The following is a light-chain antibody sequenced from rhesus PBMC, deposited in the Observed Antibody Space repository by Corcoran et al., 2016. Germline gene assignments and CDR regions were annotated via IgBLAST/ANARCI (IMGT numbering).Light chain of an antibody. Sequence: DIQMTQSPSSLSASVADRVTITCRASQCINNYLSWYQQKPGKAPKPLIYYAGSLETGVPSRLSGSRSGTDYTLTISSLMPEDIATYYCQQYNDTPFTFGPGTKLDIK. V-gene: IGKV1-66*01. CDR3: QQYNDTPFT. CDR1: QCINNY. J-gene: IGKJ3*01. CDR2: YAG.